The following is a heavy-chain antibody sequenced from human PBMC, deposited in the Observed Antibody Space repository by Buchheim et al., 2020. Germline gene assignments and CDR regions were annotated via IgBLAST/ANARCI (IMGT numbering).Heavy chain of an antibody. CDR2: LYYSGST. J-gene: IGHJ4*02. CDR3: ARLAPPLGYCSSTSCYYVDY. CDR1: GGSISSGGYY. D-gene: IGHD2-2*01. Sequence: QVQLQESGPGLVKPSQTLSLTCTVSGGSISSGGYYWSWIRQHPGKGLEWLGYLYYSGSTYYNPSLKSRVTISVDTSQNQFSLKLSSVTAADTAVYYCARLAPPLGYCSSTSCYYVDYWGQGTL. V-gene: IGHV4-31*03.